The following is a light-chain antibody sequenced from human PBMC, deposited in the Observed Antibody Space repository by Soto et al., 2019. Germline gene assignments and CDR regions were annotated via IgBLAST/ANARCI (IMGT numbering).Light chain of an antibody. J-gene: IGKJ2*01. CDR2: AAS. V-gene: IGKV1-9*01. Sequence: IQLTQSPSSLSASVGDRVTITCRASQGISSYFAWYQQKPGKAPKVLIYAASTLQNGVPPRFSGSGSETDFTLTISSLQPEDFATYYCQQLNAYPYTFGQGTQLEIK. CDR3: QQLNAYPYT. CDR1: QGISSY.